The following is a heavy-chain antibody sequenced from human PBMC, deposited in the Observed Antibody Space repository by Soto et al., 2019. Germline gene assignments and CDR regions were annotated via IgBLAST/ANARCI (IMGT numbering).Heavy chain of an antibody. CDR1: GFTFDDYG. D-gene: IGHD1-26*01. V-gene: IGHV3-20*04. Sequence: EVQLVESGGGVVRPGGSLRLSCAASGFTFDDYGMSWVRQAPGKGLGWVSNINWNGGSTGYADSVKGRFTISRDNAKNSLYLHMNSLRAEDTALYYCARGKTVGATTPFDSWGQGTLVTVSS. CDR2: INWNGGST. J-gene: IGHJ4*02. CDR3: ARGKTVGATTPFDS.